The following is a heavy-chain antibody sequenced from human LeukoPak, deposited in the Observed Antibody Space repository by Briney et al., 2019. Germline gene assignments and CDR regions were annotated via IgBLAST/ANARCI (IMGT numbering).Heavy chain of an antibody. V-gene: IGHV3-48*03. D-gene: IGHD4-17*01. Sequence: PGGSLRLSCAASGFTFDDYGMNWVRQAPGKGLEWVSFISSSASTIDYADSVKGRFTISRDNAKNSLYLQMNSLRAEDTAVYYCARDPSPILRRNYFDYWGQGTLVTVSS. CDR2: ISSSASTI. J-gene: IGHJ4*02. CDR1: GFTFDDYG. CDR3: ARDPSPILRRNYFDY.